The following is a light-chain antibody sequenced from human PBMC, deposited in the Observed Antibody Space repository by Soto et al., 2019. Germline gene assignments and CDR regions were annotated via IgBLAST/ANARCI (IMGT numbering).Light chain of an antibody. V-gene: IGKV3-20*01. CDR3: QKYDGAPWT. Sequence: EIVLTQSPGTLSVSPGERAALSCKASQSVTSNYLAWYQQRPGQAPRLLIYAANRRATGSPDRLTGSGSGTDFNLTISSLEPEDSALSYCQKYDGAPWTFGQGTRVEIK. J-gene: IGKJ1*01. CDR2: AAN. CDR1: QSVTSNY.